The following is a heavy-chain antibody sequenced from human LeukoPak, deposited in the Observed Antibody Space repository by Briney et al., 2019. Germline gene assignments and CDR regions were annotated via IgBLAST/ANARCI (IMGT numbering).Heavy chain of an antibody. V-gene: IGHV3-48*01. J-gene: IGHJ6*03. CDR1: GFTFSNYE. CDR3: ARDPDDCSSTSCYYMDV. Sequence: GGSLSLSCAASGFTFSNYERNWVRQAPGKGLEWVSYISSSSSTIYYADSVKGRFTISRDNAKNSLYLQMNSLRAEDTAVYYCARDPDDCSSTSCYYMDVWGKGTTVTVSS. D-gene: IGHD2-2*01. CDR2: ISSSSSTI.